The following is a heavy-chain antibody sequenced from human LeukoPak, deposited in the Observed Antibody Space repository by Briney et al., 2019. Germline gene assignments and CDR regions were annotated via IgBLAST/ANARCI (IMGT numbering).Heavy chain of an antibody. CDR1: GFTFSKFP. CDR2: ISASGDVT. J-gene: IGHJ3*02. D-gene: IGHD1-1*01. Sequence: GSLRLSCAASGFTFSKFPMGWVRQAPGRGLEWVSAISASGDVTFYADSLRGRFTISRDNSKSTLYLQMNGLRAEDTAIFYCAKSLFTSATGTGRAFHIWGQGTRVTVSS. CDR3: AKSLFTSATGTGRAFHI. V-gene: IGHV3-23*01.